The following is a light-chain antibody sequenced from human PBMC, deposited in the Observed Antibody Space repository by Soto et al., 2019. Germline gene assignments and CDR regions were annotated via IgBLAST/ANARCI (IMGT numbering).Light chain of an antibody. CDR1: RSNIGAGYD. CDR2: GNN. J-gene: IGLJ2*01. V-gene: IGLV1-40*01. Sequence: QSVLTQPPSVSGAPGQRVTISCTGSRSNIGAGYDVHWYQQLPGTAPKLLIYGNNNRPSGVPDRFSGSKSGTSASLAITGLQAEDEADYYCQSYDSSLSGVAFGGGTKLTVL. CDR3: QSYDSSLSGVA.